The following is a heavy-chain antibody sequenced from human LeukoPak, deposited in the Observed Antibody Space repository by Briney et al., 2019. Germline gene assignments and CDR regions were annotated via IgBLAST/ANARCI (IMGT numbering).Heavy chain of an antibody. V-gene: IGHV3-11*04. CDR2: ISDDSYRT. CDR1: GFNFRDYY. Sequence: PGGSLRLSCIASGFNFRDYYMGWIRQAPGKGLEWVSYISDDSYRTPYGDSVKGRFTISRDNAKNSLYLQMNSLRAEDTAVYYCARDGGSIGSYLFDYWGQGTLVTVSS. J-gene: IGHJ4*02. CDR3: ARDGGSIGSYLFDY. D-gene: IGHD1-26*01.